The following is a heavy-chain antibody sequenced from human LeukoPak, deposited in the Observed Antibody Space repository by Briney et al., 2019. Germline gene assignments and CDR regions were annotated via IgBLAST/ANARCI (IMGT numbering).Heavy chain of an antibody. V-gene: IGHV1-18*01. CDR3: ARDSYASGASYFDY. CDR1: GYTFPSYG. CDR2: IRAYNGNT. Sequence: GASAKVSCKTSGYTFPSYGITWVRQAPGQGLEWMGWIRAYNGNTYYAQSLQGRVTMTTDTSTSTAYMELRSLRSDDTAVYYCARDSYASGASYFDYWGQGTLVTVSS. J-gene: IGHJ4*02. D-gene: IGHD3-10*01.